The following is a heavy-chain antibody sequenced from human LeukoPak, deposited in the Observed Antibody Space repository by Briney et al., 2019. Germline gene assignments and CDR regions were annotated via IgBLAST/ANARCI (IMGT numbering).Heavy chain of an antibody. CDR3: ARADGSILLDY. Sequence: GGSLRLSCAASGFTFSSYWMHWVRQAPGKGLVWVPRINSDGSSTSYADSVKGRFTISRDNAKNTLYLQMNSLRAEDTAVYYCARADGSILLDYWGQGTLVTVSS. J-gene: IGHJ4*02. CDR1: GFTFSSYW. D-gene: IGHD5-24*01. V-gene: IGHV3-74*01. CDR2: INSDGSST.